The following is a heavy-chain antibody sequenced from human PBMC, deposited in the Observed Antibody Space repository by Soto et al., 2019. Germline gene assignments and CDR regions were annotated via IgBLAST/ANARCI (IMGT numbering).Heavy chain of an antibody. CDR3: ARDPNTGTYHFNY. D-gene: IGHD1-1*01. Sequence: EVQLLESGGGLVKPGGSLRLSCAASGFTFSSYTMNWVRQAPGKGLEWVSSITSSSSAIYYADSVKGRFTISRDHAKNSLYLQMNRLRAEDAAVYYCARDPNTGTYHFNYWGQGTLVTVSS. CDR1: GFTFSSYT. CDR2: ITSSSSAI. V-gene: IGHV3-21*01. J-gene: IGHJ4*02.